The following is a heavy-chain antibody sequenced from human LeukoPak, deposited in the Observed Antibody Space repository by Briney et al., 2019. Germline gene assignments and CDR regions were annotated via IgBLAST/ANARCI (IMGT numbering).Heavy chain of an antibody. CDR1: GGSFSGYY. J-gene: IGHJ6*03. CDR3: ARGRTHMDV. CDR2: INHSGST. V-gene: IGHV4-34*01. Sequence: SETLSLTCAVYGGSFSGYYWSWIRQPPGKGLEWIGEINHSGSTNYNPSLKSRVTISVDTSKNQFSLKLSSVTAADTAVYYCARGRTHMDVWGKGTTVTVSS.